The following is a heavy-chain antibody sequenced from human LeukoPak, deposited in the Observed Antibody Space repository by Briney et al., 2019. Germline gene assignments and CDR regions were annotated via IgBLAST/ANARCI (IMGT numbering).Heavy chain of an antibody. CDR1: GDTFSSYA. J-gene: IGHJ4*02. Sequence: ASVKVSCKASGDTFSSYAISWVRQAPGQGLEWMGGIIPIFGTANYAQKFQGRVTITADESTSTAYMELSSLRSEDTGVYYCAREEMVSSGTRFDYWGQGTLVTVSS. CDR2: IIPIFGTA. D-gene: IGHD2-2*01. V-gene: IGHV1-69*01. CDR3: AREEMVSSGTRFDY.